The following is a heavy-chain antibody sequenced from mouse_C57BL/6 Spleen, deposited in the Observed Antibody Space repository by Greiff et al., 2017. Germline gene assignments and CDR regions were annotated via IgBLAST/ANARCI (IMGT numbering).Heavy chain of an antibody. V-gene: IGHV5-16*01. D-gene: IGHD2-3*01. CDR2: INYDGSST. J-gene: IGHJ1*03. CDR3: ARDDGYYAYFDV. Sequence: EVQLVESEGGLVQPGSSMKLSCTASGFTFSDYYMAWVRQVPDKGLEWVANINYDGSSTYYLDSLKSRFIISRDNAKNILYLQMSSLKSEDTATDYWARDDGYYAYFDVWGTGTTVTVSS. CDR1: GFTFSDYY.